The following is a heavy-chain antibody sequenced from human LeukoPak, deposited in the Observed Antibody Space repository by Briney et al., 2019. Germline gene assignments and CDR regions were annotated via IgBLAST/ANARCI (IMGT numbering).Heavy chain of an antibody. CDR2: IYPGDSDT. D-gene: IGHD4-17*01. V-gene: IGHV5-51*01. CDR1: GYTFTSYW. Sequence: GESLKIFCKGSGYTFTSYWIGWVRQMPGQGLEWMGIIYPGDSDTRYSPSFQGQVTISADKSTSTAYLQWSSLKASDTAMYYCARNPFPASYGDGDYWGQGTLVTVSS. CDR3: ARNPFPASYGDGDY. J-gene: IGHJ4*02.